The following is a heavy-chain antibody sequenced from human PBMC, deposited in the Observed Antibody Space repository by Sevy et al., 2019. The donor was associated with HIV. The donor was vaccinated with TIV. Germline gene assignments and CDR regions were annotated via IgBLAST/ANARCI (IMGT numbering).Heavy chain of an antibody. Sequence: GGSLRLSCVASGFTFSDNNMDWVRQAPGKGLEWVGRSRNKAISYSTEYAASVKGRFTISRDDSTKSLYLQMNSLKTGDTAVYYCVRGGYCSGGSCYSVAFDIWGQGTMVTVSS. CDR3: VRGGYCSGGSCYSVAFDI. D-gene: IGHD2-15*01. CDR2: SRNKAISYST. V-gene: IGHV3-72*01. CDR1: GFTFSDNN. J-gene: IGHJ3*02.